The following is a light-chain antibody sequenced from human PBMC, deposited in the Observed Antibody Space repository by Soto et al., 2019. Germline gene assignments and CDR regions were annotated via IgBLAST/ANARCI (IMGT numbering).Light chain of an antibody. Sequence: DIQLTQSPSFLSASVGDRVTITCRASQGISNSVAWYQQKPGKAPKLLIYGSSTLQSGVPSRFNDSASATEFTLTISSLQPEDYATFYCRQFYSNPITFGQGTRLDIK. CDR1: QGISNS. CDR2: GSS. CDR3: RQFYSNPIT. V-gene: IGKV1-9*01. J-gene: IGKJ5*01.